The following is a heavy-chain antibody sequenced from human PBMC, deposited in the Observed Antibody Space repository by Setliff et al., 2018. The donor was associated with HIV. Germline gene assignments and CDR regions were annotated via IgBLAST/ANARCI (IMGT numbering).Heavy chain of an antibody. V-gene: IGHV1-69*10. D-gene: IGHD3-10*01. CDR3: ARDPGRRAPTYYYMDV. J-gene: IGHJ6*03. Sequence: SVKVSCKASGYTFSSYAISWVRQAPGQGLEWMGGIIPILGIANYAQKFQGRVTITTDESTSTAYMELSSLRSEDTAVYYCARDPGRRAPTYYYMDVWGKGTTVTVSS. CDR2: IIPILGIA. CDR1: GYTFSSYA.